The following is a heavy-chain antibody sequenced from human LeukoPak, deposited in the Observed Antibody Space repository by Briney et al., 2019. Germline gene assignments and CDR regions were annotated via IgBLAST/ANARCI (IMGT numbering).Heavy chain of an antibody. V-gene: IGHV1-69*05. Sequence: SVKVSCKXSGGTFSSDAISWVRQAPRQWLEWMGRIIPIFGTANYAQKFQGRVTITTDESTSTAYMELSSLRSEDTAVYYCARSTEWLQNPWGQGTLVTVSS. D-gene: IGHD5-24*01. J-gene: IGHJ5*02. CDR3: ARSTEWLQNP. CDR1: GGTFSSDA. CDR2: IIPIFGTA.